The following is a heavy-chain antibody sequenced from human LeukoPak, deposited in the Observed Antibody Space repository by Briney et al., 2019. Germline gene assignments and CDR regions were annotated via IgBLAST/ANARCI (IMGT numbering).Heavy chain of an antibody. V-gene: IGHV3-48*02. Sequence: QPGGSLRLSCAASGFTFSFYSMNWVRQAPGKGLEWVSYISSSISNTHYADSVKGRFTLSRDNAKNSLYLQMNSLRDEDTAVYFCARESGWTVDYWGQGTLVTVSS. CDR2: ISSSISNT. CDR3: ARESGWTVDY. D-gene: IGHD6-19*01. CDR1: GFTFSFYS. J-gene: IGHJ4*02.